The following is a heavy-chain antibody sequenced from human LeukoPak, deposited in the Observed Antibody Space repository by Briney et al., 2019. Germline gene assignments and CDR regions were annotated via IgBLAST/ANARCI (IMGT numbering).Heavy chain of an antibody. Sequence: SETLSLTCTVSGYSISSGYYWGWIRQPPGKGLGWIGSIYHSGSTYYNPSLKSRVTISVDTSKNQFSLKLSSVTAADTAVYYCAREGDSSGYYYFGYWGQGTLVTVSS. CDR3: AREGDSSGYYYFGY. CDR2: IYHSGST. CDR1: GYSISSGYY. D-gene: IGHD3-22*01. J-gene: IGHJ4*02. V-gene: IGHV4-38-2*02.